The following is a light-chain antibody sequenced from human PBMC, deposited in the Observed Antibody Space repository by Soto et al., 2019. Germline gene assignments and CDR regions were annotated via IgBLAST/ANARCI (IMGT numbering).Light chain of an antibody. CDR1: QSVSIW. CDR3: QYDSS. V-gene: IGKV1-5*01. Sequence: MQMTQCPSTLSASVGDRVTITCRASQSVSIWLAWYQQKPGNAPRLLIYDAASFKTGVPSRFSGSGSGTNFTLTISSLQPDDFATYYCQYDSSFGQGTK. J-gene: IGKJ2*01. CDR2: DAA.